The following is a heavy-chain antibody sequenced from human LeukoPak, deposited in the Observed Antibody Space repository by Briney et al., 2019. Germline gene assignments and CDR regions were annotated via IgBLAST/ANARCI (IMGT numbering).Heavy chain of an antibody. Sequence: GGSLRLSCTASGFAFDEHGMSWVRQVPGKGLEWVSGINWSGGSTGYADPLRGRFTISRDNAKNSLYLQMDSLRAEDTALYYCAGAPITSPFYFDYWGQGTLVTVSS. CDR1: GFAFDEHG. V-gene: IGHV3-20*04. CDR2: INWSGGST. CDR3: AGAPITSPFYFDY. D-gene: IGHD2-2*01. J-gene: IGHJ4*02.